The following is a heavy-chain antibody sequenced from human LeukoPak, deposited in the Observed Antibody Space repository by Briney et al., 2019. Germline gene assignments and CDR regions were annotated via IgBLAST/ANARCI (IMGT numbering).Heavy chain of an antibody. D-gene: IGHD1-26*01. J-gene: IGHJ4*02. Sequence: GGSLRFSCAASGFTFSSYSMNWVRQAPGKGLEWVSSISSSSSYIYYADSVKGRFTISRDNAKNSLYLQMNSLRAEDTAVYYCAKDPQKWESYFDYWGQGTLVTVSS. V-gene: IGHV3-21*01. CDR3: AKDPQKWESYFDY. CDR1: GFTFSSYS. CDR2: ISSSSSYI.